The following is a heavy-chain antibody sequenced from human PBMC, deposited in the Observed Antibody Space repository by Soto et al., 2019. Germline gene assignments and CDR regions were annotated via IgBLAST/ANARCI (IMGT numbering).Heavy chain of an antibody. CDR3: ARGFDYRWVY. D-gene: IGHD3-16*01. J-gene: IGHJ4*02. CDR1: GGSINTDYW. CDR2: IHHSGST. V-gene: IGHV4-4*02. Sequence: SETLSLTXIVSGGSINTDYWWSWVRQPPGKGLEWIGEIHHSGSTNYIQSLKSRVTMSLDKSNNQLSLRLSSVTAADTAVYYCARGFDYRWVYWGQGTRVTVS.